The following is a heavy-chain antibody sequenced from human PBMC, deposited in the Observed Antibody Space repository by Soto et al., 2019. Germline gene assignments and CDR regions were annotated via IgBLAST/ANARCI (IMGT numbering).Heavy chain of an antibody. D-gene: IGHD6-13*01. CDR3: ARVGYSSTWWALDY. CDR1: VGAVSSDD. CDR2: IYTSGST. J-gene: IGHJ4*02. Sequence: TLGLDVTVSVGAVSSDDWSCIRQPAGKGLEWIGRIYTSGSTNYNPSLKSRVTMSVDTSKNQFSLKLSSVTAADTAVYYCARVGYSSTWWALDYWGQGTRGSVS. V-gene: IGHV4-4*07.